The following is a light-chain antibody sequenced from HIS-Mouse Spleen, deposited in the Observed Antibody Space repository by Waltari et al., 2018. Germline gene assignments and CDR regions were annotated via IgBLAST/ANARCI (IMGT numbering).Light chain of an antibody. J-gene: IGLJ2*01. CDR1: ALPKKY. Sequence: SYELTQPPSVSVSPGQTARITCSVDALPKKYAYWYHQNSGQAPVLGIYEDSKRPSGTPDRFSGSSSGTMATLTISGAQVEDEADYYCYSPDSSGNHRVFGGGTKLTVI. V-gene: IGLV3-10*01. CDR3: YSPDSSGNHRV. CDR2: EDS.